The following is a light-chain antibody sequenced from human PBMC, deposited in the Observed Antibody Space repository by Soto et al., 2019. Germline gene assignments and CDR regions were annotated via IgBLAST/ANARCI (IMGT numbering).Light chain of an antibody. CDR2: GAS. CDR1: QSVSSSY. J-gene: IGKJ2*01. CDR3: QQYTTSPPAYT. Sequence: EIVLTQSPGTLSLSPGERATLSCRASQSVSSSYLAWYQQKPGQAPRLLIYGASSRATGVPDRFSGSGSGTEFTLTISRLEPEDFAVYYCQQYTTSPPAYTFGQGTKLEIK. V-gene: IGKV3-20*01.